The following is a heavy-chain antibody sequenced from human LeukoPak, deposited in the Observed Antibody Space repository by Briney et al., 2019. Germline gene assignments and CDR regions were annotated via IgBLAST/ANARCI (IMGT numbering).Heavy chain of an antibody. CDR3: ARGRSTVTTLFLFDY. Sequence: GGSLRLPCEASGFTFTTYSMTWVRQAPGKGLEWVSIISSGSSAIFSADALKGRFTISRDDAKNLLYLDMNSLRAEDTAVYYCARGRSTVTTLFLFDYWGQGTLVTVSS. CDR1: GFTFTTYS. D-gene: IGHD4-17*01. V-gene: IGHV3-21*01. J-gene: IGHJ4*02. CDR2: ISSGSSAI.